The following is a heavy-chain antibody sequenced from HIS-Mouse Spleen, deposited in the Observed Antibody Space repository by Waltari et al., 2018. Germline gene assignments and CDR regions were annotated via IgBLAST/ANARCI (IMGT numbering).Heavy chain of an antibody. J-gene: IGHJ4*02. CDR3: ARSGFVAAAGTIDY. Sequence: QVQLQQSGPGLVKPSQTLSLTCAISGDSVSSNSAAWNWIRQSPSRGLECLGRQNDRAKWYNDYAVSVKSRITINPDTSKNQFSLQLNSATPEDTAVYYCARSGFVAAAGTIDYWGQGTLVTVSS. V-gene: IGHV6-1*01. CDR2: QNDRAKWYN. D-gene: IGHD6-13*01. CDR1: GDSVSSNSAA.